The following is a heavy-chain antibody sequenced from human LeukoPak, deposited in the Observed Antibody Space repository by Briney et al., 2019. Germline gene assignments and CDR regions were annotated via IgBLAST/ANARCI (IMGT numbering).Heavy chain of an antibody. Sequence: GGSLRLSCAASGFTFSSYGMHWVRQAPGKGLEGVEVIWYDGSNKYYADSVKGRFTISRDNSKNTLYLQMTSLRAENTAVYYCARVPYYYDSSGYYPDYWGQGTLVTVSS. CDR1: GFTFSSYG. CDR3: ARVPYYYDSSGYYPDY. J-gene: IGHJ4*02. V-gene: IGHV3-33*01. CDR2: IWYDGSNK. D-gene: IGHD3-22*01.